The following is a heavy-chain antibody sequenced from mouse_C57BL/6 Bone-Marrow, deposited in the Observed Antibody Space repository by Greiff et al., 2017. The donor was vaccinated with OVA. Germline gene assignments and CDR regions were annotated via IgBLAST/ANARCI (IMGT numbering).Heavy chain of an antibody. D-gene: IGHD1-1*01. CDR1: GFTFTSYW. Sequence: VQLQQPGAELVMPGASVKLSCKASGFTFTSYWMHWVKQRPGQGLEWIGEIDPSGSYTNYNQKFKGMSTLTVDKSSSTAYMQLSSLTSEDSAVYYCASDYGSSYDWYFDVWGTGTTVTVSS. V-gene: IGHV1-69*01. J-gene: IGHJ1*03. CDR3: ASDYGSSYDWYFDV. CDR2: IDPSGSYT.